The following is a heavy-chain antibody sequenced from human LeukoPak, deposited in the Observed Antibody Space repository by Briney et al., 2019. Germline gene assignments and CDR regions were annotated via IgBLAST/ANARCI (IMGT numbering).Heavy chain of an antibody. J-gene: IGHJ4*02. CDR2: IYYSGST. V-gene: IGHV4-59*08. CDR3: ARLGYCSSTSCPYYFDY. D-gene: IGHD2-2*01. Sequence: SETLSLTCTVSGGSISRYHWSWIRQPPGKGLEWIGYIYYSGSTNYNPSLKSRVTISVDTSKNQFSLKLSSVTAADTAVYYCARLGYCSSTSCPYYFDYWGQGTLVTVSS. CDR1: GGSISRYH.